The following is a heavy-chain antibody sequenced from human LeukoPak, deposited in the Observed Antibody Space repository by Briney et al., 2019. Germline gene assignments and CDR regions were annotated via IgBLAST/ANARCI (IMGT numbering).Heavy chain of an antibody. CDR1: GFTFSSYG. Sequence: GGSLRLSCAASGFTFSSYGMSWVRQAPGKGLEWVSAISGSGGSTYYADSVKGRFTISRDNSKNTLYLQMNSLRAEDTAVYYCAKDRGEISGSYRVSVYYFDYWGQGTLVTVSS. V-gene: IGHV3-23*01. CDR3: AKDRGEISGSYRVSVYYFDY. D-gene: IGHD1-26*01. J-gene: IGHJ4*02. CDR2: ISGSGGST.